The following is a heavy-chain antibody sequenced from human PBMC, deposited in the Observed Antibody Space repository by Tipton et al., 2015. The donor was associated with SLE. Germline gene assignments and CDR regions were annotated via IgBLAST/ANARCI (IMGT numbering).Heavy chain of an antibody. CDR2: INHSGST. J-gene: IGHJ4*02. Sequence: TLSLTCAVYGGSFSGYYWSWIRQPSGKGLEWIGEINHSGSTNYNPSLKSRVTISVDTSKNQFSLKLSSVTAADTAVYYCARDYSPEAYFDYWGQGTLVTVSS. CDR3: ARDYSPEAYFDY. V-gene: IGHV4-34*01. CDR1: GGSFSGYY. D-gene: IGHD3-10*01.